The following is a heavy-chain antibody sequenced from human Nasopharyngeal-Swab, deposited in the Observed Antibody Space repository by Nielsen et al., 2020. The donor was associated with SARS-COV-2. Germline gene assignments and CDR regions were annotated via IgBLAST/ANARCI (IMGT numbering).Heavy chain of an antibody. J-gene: IGHJ4*02. Sequence: GESLKISCAASGFTFSSYEMNWVRQAPGKGLEWVSYISSSGSTIHYADSVKGRFTISRDNAKNSLYLQMNSLRAEDTAVYYCARVAPKYYDILTGYTRQYYFDYWGQGTLVTVSS. D-gene: IGHD3-9*01. CDR1: GFTFSSYE. V-gene: IGHV3-48*03. CDR3: ARVAPKYYDILTGYTRQYYFDY. CDR2: ISSSGSTI.